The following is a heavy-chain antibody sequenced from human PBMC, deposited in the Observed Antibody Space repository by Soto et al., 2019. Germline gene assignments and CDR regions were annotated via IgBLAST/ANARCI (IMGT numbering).Heavy chain of an antibody. D-gene: IGHD3-9*01. CDR3: ARDRDDILTGYLPGFDP. Sequence: GGSLRLSCAASGLTFSSYWMHWVRQAPGEGLVWVSRINPDGTGINYADSVKGRFTISRDNAKNSLYLQMNSLRAEDTAVYYCARDRDDILTGYLPGFDPWGQGTLVTVSS. CDR2: INPDGTGI. J-gene: IGHJ5*02. CDR1: GLTFSSYW. V-gene: IGHV3-74*01.